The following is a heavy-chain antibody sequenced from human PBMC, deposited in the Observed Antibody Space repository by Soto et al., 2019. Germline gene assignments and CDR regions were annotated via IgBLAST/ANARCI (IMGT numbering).Heavy chain of an antibody. D-gene: IGHD5-18*01. CDR3: ARYSMVTVDHVAF. V-gene: IGHV4-59*11. CDR1: GDSLKNHY. J-gene: IGHJ4*02. CDR2: IYDSGST. Sequence: PETLSLTCSVSGDSLKNHYWAWCRHSPGKGLEWIGNIYDSGSTNYSPALKSRVSMSVDTSKNLFSLKMNSVTAADTAGDYCARYSMVTVDHVAFWGQGHVVT.